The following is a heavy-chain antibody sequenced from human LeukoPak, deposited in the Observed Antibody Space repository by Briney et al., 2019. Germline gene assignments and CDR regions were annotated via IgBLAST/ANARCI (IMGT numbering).Heavy chain of an antibody. Sequence: PAGRSLRLSCAASGFTFSSYGMHWVRQAPGKGLEWVAVISYDGSSKYYADSVKGRFTISRDNSKNTLYLQMNSLRAEDTAVYYCAKDVEQQPGDYWGQGTLVTVSS. D-gene: IGHD6-13*01. CDR2: ISYDGSSK. J-gene: IGHJ4*02. CDR1: GFTFSSYG. V-gene: IGHV3-30*18. CDR3: AKDVEQQPGDY.